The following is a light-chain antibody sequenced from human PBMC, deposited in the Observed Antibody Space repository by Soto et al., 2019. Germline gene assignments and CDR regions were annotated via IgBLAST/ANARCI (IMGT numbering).Light chain of an antibody. CDR1: SSDVGSYNL. V-gene: IGLV2-23*01. CDR2: EGS. Sequence: QSALTQPASVSGSPGQSITSSCTGTSSDVGSYNLVSWYQQHPGKAPKLMIYEGSKRPSGVSNRFSGSKSGNTASLTISGLQAEDGADYYCCSYAGSSTPVVFGGGTKLTVL. CDR3: CSYAGSSTPVV. J-gene: IGLJ2*01.